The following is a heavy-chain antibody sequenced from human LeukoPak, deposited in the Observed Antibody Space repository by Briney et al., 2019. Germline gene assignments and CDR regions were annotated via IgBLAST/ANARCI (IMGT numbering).Heavy chain of an antibody. CDR3: TRNPGMDV. J-gene: IGHJ6*02. Sequence: GSLRLSCSASGXTFSTYWMHWVRQAPGKGLVWVSRINGDGSSSTYADSVKGRFTISRDNAKNTLYLQMNSLRTEDTAVYYCTRNPGMDVWGQGTTVTVSS. CDR2: INGDGSSS. V-gene: IGHV3-74*01. CDR1: GXTFSTYW.